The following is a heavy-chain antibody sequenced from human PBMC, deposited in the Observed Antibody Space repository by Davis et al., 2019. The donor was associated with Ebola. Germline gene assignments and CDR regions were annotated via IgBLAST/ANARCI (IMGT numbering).Heavy chain of an antibody. CDR1: GFTFSSYA. D-gene: IGHD3-10*01. J-gene: IGHJ4*02. V-gene: IGHV3-30-3*01. CDR3: ARDGFYGSGSYLDY. Sequence: GESLKISCAASGFTFSSYAMHWVRQAPGKGLEWVAVISYDGSNKYYADSVKGRFTISRDNSKNTLYLQINSLRAEDTAVYYCARDGFYGSGSYLDYWGQGTLVTVSS. CDR2: ISYDGSNK.